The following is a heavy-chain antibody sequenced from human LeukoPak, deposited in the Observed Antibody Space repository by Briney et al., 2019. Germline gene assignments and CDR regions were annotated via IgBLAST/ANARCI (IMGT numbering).Heavy chain of an antibody. D-gene: IGHD3-3*01. J-gene: IGHJ4*02. V-gene: IGHV3-15*01. Sequence: KTGGSLRLSCAASGFAFSNAWMSWVRQAPGKGLEWVGRIKSKTDGGTTDYAAPVKGRFTISRDDSKNTLYLQMNSLKTEDTAVYYCTTDLIRFLEWLFNYWGQGTLVTVSS. CDR2: IKSKTDGGTT. CDR3: TTDLIRFLEWLFNY. CDR1: GFAFSNAW.